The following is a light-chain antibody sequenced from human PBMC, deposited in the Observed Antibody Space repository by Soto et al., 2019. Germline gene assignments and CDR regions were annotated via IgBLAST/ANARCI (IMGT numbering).Light chain of an antibody. Sequence: EIVLTQSPGTLSLSPGERATLSCRASQSINRDLAWYVQKPGQAPRRVVYGASTWATGVPPRFTGSGSGTEFTLTIIGLQSEDCAVYYCQQYKSWPITFGQGTRLENK. CDR1: QSINRD. V-gene: IGKV3D-15*01. CDR2: GAS. CDR3: QQYKSWPIT. J-gene: IGKJ5*01.